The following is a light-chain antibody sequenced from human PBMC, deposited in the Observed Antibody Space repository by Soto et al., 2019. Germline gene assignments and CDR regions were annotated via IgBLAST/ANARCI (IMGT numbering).Light chain of an antibody. CDR1: QTVSSNY. J-gene: IGKJ4*01. CDR3: QQYGYLVT. CDR2: GAS. V-gene: IGKV3-20*01. Sequence: IVVTQSLGTLSLSPGERATLSCRASQTVSSNYLAWYQQKPGQAPRLLIYGASSRATGIPDRFSGSGSGTDFTLTISRLEPEDFAMYYCQQYGYLVTFGGGTKVDIK.